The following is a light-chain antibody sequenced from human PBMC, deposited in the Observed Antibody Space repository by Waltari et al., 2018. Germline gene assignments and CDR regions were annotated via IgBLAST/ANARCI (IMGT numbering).Light chain of an antibody. J-gene: IGKJ3*01. Sequence: DIQMTQSPSTLSASVAARVTITCRASQSISNWVAWYQQKPGKAPNLLISDASTLQSGVPSRFSGSGSGTEFTLTISSLQPDDFATYYCQQYNVYSPFTFGPGTKVDIK. CDR1: QSISNW. CDR2: DAS. CDR3: QQYNVYSPFT. V-gene: IGKV1-5*01.